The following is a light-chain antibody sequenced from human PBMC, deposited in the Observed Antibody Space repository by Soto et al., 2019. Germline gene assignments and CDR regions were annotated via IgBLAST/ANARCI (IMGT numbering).Light chain of an antibody. J-gene: IGLJ1*01. Sequence: QSALTQPPSASGSPGQSITISCTGTSSDVGGYNYVSWYQQFPGKVPKLLIYNVSNRPSGVSNRFSGSKSGNTASLTISGLQAEDEADYFCTSSTSSSLYVFGTGTKVTVL. V-gene: IGLV2-14*01. CDR2: NVS. CDR1: SSDVGGYNY. CDR3: TSSTSSSLYV.